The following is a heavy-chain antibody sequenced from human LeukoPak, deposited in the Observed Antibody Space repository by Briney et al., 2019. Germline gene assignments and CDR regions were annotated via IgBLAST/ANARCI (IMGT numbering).Heavy chain of an antibody. CDR3: AREDLDQTLYYDFWSGYYAAAYYFDY. V-gene: IGHV4-4*07. CDR1: GGSISSYY. J-gene: IGHJ4*02. D-gene: IGHD3-3*01. Sequence: SETLSLTCTVSGGSISSYYWSWIRQPAGKGLEWIGRIYTSGSTNYNPSPKSRVTMSVDTSKNQFSLKLSSVTAADTAVYYCAREDLDQTLYYDFWSGYYAAAYYFDYWGQGTLVTVSS. CDR2: IYTSGST.